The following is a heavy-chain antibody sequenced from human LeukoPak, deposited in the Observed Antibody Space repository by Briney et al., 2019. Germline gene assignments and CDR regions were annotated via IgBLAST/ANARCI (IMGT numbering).Heavy chain of an antibody. D-gene: IGHD5-24*01. Sequence: ASVKVSCKASGYTFTSHGISWVRQAPGQGLEWMGWISTYNDNIKYAQKFQGRGTLTTDQSTSTAYMELRGLRSDDTAVYYCARDSLDGYNYLGYWGQGTLVTVSS. CDR1: GYTFTSHG. V-gene: IGHV1-18*01. CDR2: ISTYNDNI. J-gene: IGHJ4*02. CDR3: ARDSLDGYNYLGY.